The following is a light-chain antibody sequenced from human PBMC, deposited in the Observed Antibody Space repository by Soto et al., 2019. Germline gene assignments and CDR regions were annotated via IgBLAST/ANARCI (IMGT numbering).Light chain of an antibody. V-gene: IGKV1-5*03. CDR1: QSIRSW. CDR3: QQYNSL. CDR2: KAS. J-gene: IGKJ5*01. Sequence: QMTQSPSTLSASVGDRVTITCRSSQSIRSWLAWYQQKPGKAPKLLIYKASSLESGVPSRFSGGGSGTEFPLTSSSLQADEFATYYCQQYNSLFGQGTRLEMK.